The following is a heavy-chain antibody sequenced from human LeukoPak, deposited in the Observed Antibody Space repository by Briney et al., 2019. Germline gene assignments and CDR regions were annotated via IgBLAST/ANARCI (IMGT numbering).Heavy chain of an antibody. D-gene: IGHD3-16*01. J-gene: IGHJ4*02. Sequence: GGSLRLSCAASGFVFSSYVMSWVRQTPARGLEWVSSLRGNGETFYADSVKGRFTLSRDDSRNTVYLQLNNLRVEDTAIYYCAKANWVSDADAVWWGQGTLVTVSS. CDR2: LRGNGET. CDR1: GFVFSSYV. V-gene: IGHV3-23*01. CDR3: AKANWVSDADAVW.